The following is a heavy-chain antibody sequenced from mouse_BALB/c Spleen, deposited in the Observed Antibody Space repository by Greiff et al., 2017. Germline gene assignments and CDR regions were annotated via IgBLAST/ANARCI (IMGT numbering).Heavy chain of an antibody. J-gene: IGHJ4*01. CDR1: GFSLTGYG. CDR2: IWGDGST. D-gene: IGHD2-14*01. Sequence: QVQLKESGPGLVAPSQSLSITCTVSGFSLTGYGVNWVRQPPGKGLEWLGMIWGDGSTDYNSALKSRLSISKDNSKSQVFLKMNSLQTDDTARYYCARTYYRYDGYYYAMDYWGQGTSVTVSS. V-gene: IGHV2-6-7*01. CDR3: ARTYYRYDGYYYAMDY.